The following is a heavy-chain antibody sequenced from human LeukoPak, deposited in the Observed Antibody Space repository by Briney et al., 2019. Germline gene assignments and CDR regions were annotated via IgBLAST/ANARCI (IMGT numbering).Heavy chain of an antibody. Sequence: PGGSLRLSCAASGFTVSSNYMSWVRQAPGKGLEWVSVIYSGGSTYYADSVKGRSTISRDNSKNTLYLQMNSLRAEDTAVYYCARVGRGDLYSSSWYVYWGQGTLVTVSS. CDR1: GFTVSSNY. CDR3: ARVGRGDLYSSSWYVY. V-gene: IGHV3-66*01. CDR2: IYSGGST. D-gene: IGHD6-13*01. J-gene: IGHJ4*02.